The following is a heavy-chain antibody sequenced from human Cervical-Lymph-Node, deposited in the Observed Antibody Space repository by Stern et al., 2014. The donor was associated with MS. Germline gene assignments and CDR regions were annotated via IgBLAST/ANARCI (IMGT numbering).Heavy chain of an antibody. Sequence: VQLVESGGGLVKPGGSLRPSWAAPGFTFSDYNMSWIRQAPGKGLEGVSYISSSGSTIYYADSVKGRFTISRDNAKNSLYLKMNSLRAEDTAVYYCARAPGWDDAFDIWGQGTMVTVSS. D-gene: IGHD6-19*01. J-gene: IGHJ3*02. CDR1: GFTFSDYN. CDR3: ARAPGWDDAFDI. CDR2: ISSSGSTI. V-gene: IGHV3-11*01.